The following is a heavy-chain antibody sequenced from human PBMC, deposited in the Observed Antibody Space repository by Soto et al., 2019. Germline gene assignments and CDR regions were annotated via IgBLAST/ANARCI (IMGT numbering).Heavy chain of an antibody. J-gene: IGHJ4*02. CDR3: AKRGRYCSGDICPYYFDS. CDR1: GFTFSSYA. CDR2: ISGSGGST. Sequence: EVQLLESGGGLVQPGGSLRLSCAASGFTFSSYAMSWVRQAPGKGLEWVSVISGSGGSTYYADSVKGRFTISRDNSKNTVSLQMNSLRAEDTAVYLCAKRGRYCSGDICPYYFDSWGQGTLVTVSS. D-gene: IGHD2-15*01. V-gene: IGHV3-23*01.